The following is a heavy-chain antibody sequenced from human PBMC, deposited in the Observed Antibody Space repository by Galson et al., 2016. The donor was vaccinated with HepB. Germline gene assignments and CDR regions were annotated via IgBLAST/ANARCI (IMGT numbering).Heavy chain of an antibody. D-gene: IGHD3-22*01. CDR3: AKVRVIEGVTDAFDI. Sequence: SLRLSCAASGFTFSSFGMHWVRQAPGKGLEWVAVISFDGSNKFYSDSVKGRFTVSRDNSKNTLFLQMNSLRAEDTAVFLCAKVRVIEGVTDAFDIWGQGTMVTVSS. V-gene: IGHV3-30*18. J-gene: IGHJ3*02. CDR2: ISFDGSNK. CDR1: GFTFSSFG.